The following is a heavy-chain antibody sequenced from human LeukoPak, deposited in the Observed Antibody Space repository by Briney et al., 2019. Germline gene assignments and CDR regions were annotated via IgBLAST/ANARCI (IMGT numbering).Heavy chain of an antibody. D-gene: IGHD2-2*01. CDR2: ISGSGGST. Sequence: PGGSLRLSCAASGFTFSSYAMSWVRQAPGKGLEWVSAISGSGGSTYYADSVKGRFTISRDNSKNTLYLQMNSLRAEDTAVYYCAKNEVPAALNPYYMDVWGKGTTVTVSS. CDR3: AKNEVPAALNPYYMDV. V-gene: IGHV3-23*01. CDR1: GFTFSSYA. J-gene: IGHJ6*03.